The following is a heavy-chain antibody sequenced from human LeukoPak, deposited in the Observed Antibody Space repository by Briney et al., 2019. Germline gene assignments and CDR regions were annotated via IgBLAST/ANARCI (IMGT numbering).Heavy chain of an antibody. D-gene: IGHD4-23*01. CDR1: GDSISRTNYY. CDR2: ISYSGTT. J-gene: IGHJ4*02. V-gene: IGHV4-39*01. CDR3: GRGETPFDY. Sequence: RPSETLSLTCTVSGDSISRTNYYWGWLRQPPGKGLEWIGSISYSGTTYYKPSLKSRVTISVDTSKNQFSLKLTSVTAADTAVYYCGRGETPFDYWGQGTLVTVSS.